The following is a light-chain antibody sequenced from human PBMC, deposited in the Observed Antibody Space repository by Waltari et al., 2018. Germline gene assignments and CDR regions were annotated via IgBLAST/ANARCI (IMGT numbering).Light chain of an antibody. CDR2: DAS. CDR1: QGVSRA. CDR3: QQFDNYPYT. J-gene: IGKJ2*01. V-gene: IGKV1D-13*01. Sequence: AIQLTQSPSSLPASVGDRVTFTCRASQGVSRALAWHQQKPGKVPKLLIYDASTLEGGVPSRFTGNGSGTDFTLTIASLQPEDFATYYCQQFDNYPYTFGQGTKLEI.